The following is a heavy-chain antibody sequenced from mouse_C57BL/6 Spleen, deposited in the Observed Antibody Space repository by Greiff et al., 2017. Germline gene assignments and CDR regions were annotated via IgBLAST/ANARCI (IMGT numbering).Heavy chain of an antibody. Sequence: VQLQQSGPELVKPGASVKMSCKASGYTFTDYNMHWVKQSHGKSLEWIGYINPNNGGTSYNQKFKGKATLTVNKSSSTAYMELRSLTSEDSAVYYCARPGYYGSSWYFDVWGTGTTVTVSS. CDR2: INPNNGGT. J-gene: IGHJ1*03. CDR3: ARPGYYGSSWYFDV. V-gene: IGHV1-22*01. D-gene: IGHD1-1*01. CDR1: GYTFTDYN.